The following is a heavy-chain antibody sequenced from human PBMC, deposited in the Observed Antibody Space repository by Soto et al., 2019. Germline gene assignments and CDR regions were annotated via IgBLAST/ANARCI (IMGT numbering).Heavy chain of an antibody. CDR3: ATILPRMVRGTAWFDP. CDR1: GGTFSSYA. J-gene: IGHJ5*02. V-gene: IGHV1-69*06. D-gene: IGHD3-10*01. Sequence: GASVKVSCKASGGTFSSYAISWVRQAPGQGLEWMGGIIPIFGTANYAQKFQGRVTITADKSTSTAYMELSSLRSEDTAVYYCATILPRMVRGTAWFDPWGQGTLVTV. CDR2: IIPIFGTA.